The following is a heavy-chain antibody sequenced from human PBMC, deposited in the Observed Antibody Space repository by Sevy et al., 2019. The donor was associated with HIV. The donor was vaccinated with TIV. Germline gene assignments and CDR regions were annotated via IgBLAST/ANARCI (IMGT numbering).Heavy chain of an antibody. CDR1: GYTFSSYG. Sequence: ASVKVSCKASGYTFSSYGISWVRQAPGQGLEWMGWISDYNGYTNYAHKFQGGVTMSTETSTRTAYMELRSLRSDDAAVYFCAREGYYYRSGTYRPPNYYGIDVWGQGTAVTVSS. V-gene: IGHV1-18*01. D-gene: IGHD3-10*01. J-gene: IGHJ6*02. CDR2: ISDYNGYT. CDR3: AREGYYYRSGTYRPPNYYGIDV.